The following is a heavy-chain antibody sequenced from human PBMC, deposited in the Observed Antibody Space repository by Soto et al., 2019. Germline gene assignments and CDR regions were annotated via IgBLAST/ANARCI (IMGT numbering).Heavy chain of an antibody. D-gene: IGHD1-26*01. CDR1: GFTFSSYA. CDR3: ARRGSGSYYDY. CDR2: ISGSGGST. Sequence: EVQLLECGGGLVQPGASLRLSCAASGFTFSSYAMRWVRQAPVKGLEWVSAISGSGGSTYYADSVKGRFTISRDNSKNTLYLQMNSLRAEDTAVYYCARRGSGSYYDYWAQGTLVTVSS. J-gene: IGHJ4*02. V-gene: IGHV3-23*01.